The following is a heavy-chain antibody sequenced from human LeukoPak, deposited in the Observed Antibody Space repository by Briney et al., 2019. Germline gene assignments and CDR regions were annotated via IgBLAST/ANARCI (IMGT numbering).Heavy chain of an antibody. CDR3: TTIGGAGNYGAY. CDR1: GFTFSNAW. J-gene: IGHJ4*02. Sequence: GGSLRLSCAASGFTFSNAWMSWVRQAAGKVLEWVGRTNSKTDGGTTDYTAPVKGRFTISRDDSKNTLYLQMVSLKTEDTAVYYCTTIGGAGNYGAYWGQGTLVTVSS. D-gene: IGHD3-10*01. CDR2: TNSKTDGGTT. V-gene: IGHV3-15*01.